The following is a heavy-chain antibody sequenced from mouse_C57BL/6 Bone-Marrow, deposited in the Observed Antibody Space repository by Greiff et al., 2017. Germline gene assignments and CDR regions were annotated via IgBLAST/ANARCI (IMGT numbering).Heavy chain of an antibody. D-gene: IGHD1-1*01. CDR1: GYTFTGYW. CDR2: SLTGSGST. V-gene: IGHV1-9*01. J-gene: IGHJ3*01. CDR3: ARFHYYGSSDPFAY. Sequence: QVQLQQSGAELMKPGASVKLSCKATGYTFTGYWIEWVKQRPGHGLEWIGESLTGSGSTNYNEKFKGKATFTADTSSNTAYMQLSSLTTEDSAIDYCARFHYYGSSDPFAYWGQGTLVTVSA.